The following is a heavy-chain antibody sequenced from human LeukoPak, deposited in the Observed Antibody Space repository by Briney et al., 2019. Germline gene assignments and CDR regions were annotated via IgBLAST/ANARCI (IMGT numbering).Heavy chain of an antibody. V-gene: IGHV4-39*07. CDR2: IYYSGST. J-gene: IGHJ5*02. CDR3: ARDLDYYGSGSYRSDGFDP. Sequence: SETLSLTCTVSGGSISSSSYYWGWIRQPPGKGLEWIGSIYYSGSTHYNPSLKSRVTISVDTSKNQFSLKLSSVTAADTAVYYCARDLDYYGSGSYRSDGFDPWGQGTLVTVSS. D-gene: IGHD3-10*01. CDR1: GGSISSSSYY.